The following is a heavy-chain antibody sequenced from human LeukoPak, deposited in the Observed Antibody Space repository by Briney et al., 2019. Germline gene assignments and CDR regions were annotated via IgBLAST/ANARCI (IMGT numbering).Heavy chain of an antibody. CDR3: ARAGNDPTIFTSDIVVVPADXXXDP. D-gene: IGHD2-2*01. V-gene: IGHV1-2*02. CDR2: INPNSGGT. J-gene: IGHJ5*02. Sequence: ASVKVSCKASGYTFTGYYMHWVRQAPGQGLEWMGWINPNSGGTNYAQKFQGRVTMTRDTSISTAYMELSRLRSDDTAVYYCARAGNDPTIFTSDIVVVPADXXXDPXXXXXXVTVS. CDR1: GYTFTGYY.